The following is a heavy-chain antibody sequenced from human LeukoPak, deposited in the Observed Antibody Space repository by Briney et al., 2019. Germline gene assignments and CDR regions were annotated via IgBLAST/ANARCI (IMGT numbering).Heavy chain of an antibody. D-gene: IGHD3-16*01. V-gene: IGHV3-23*01. J-gene: IGHJ4*02. CDR2: ISNSGGST. Sequence: GGSLRLSCAASGFTFNNYAMTWLRQAPGRGLEWVSTISNSGGSTYYADSVKGRFSISRDNSKNTLFLQMNRLRAEDTAVYYCAGRRVLDASFDYWGQGTLVTVSS. CDR3: AGRRVLDASFDY. CDR1: GFTFNNYA.